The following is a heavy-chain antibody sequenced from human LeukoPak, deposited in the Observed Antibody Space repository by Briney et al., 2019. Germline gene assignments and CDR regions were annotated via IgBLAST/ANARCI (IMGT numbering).Heavy chain of an antibody. Sequence: PGGSLRLSCAASGFTLSSSAMNWVRQAPGKGLERVSSINNVGSHIYYAGSVKGRFTISRDNTKNSLYLQMNSLRAEDTAVYYCSRDPTYYLRYGYFDYWGQGALVTVSS. J-gene: IGHJ4*02. CDR2: INNVGSHI. D-gene: IGHD1-26*01. CDR1: GFTLSSSA. CDR3: SRDPTYYLRYGYFDY. V-gene: IGHV3-21*01.